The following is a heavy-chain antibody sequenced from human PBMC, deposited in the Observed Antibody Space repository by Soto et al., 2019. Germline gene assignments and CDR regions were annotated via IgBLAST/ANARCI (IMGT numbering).Heavy chain of an antibody. D-gene: IGHD5-18*01. CDR1: GYSFTSYW. CDR2: IDPSDSYT. Sequence: PXESLTISCKGSGYSFTSYWISLVRQMPGKGLEWMGRIDPSDSYTNYSPSFQGHVTISADKSISTAYLQWSSLKASDTAMYYCARRNSYGYYYYGMDVWGQGTTVTVSS. J-gene: IGHJ6*02. V-gene: IGHV5-10-1*01. CDR3: ARRNSYGYYYYGMDV.